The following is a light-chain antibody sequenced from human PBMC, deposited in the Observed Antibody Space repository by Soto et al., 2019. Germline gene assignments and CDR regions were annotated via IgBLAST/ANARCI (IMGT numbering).Light chain of an antibody. J-gene: IGKJ1*01. CDR1: QSATSRY. Sequence: EIGITRSPAQVPGSLSENPTLAWRASQSATSRYLAWYQQKPGQAPRLLIFGASIRDTGVTDRFSGSGSGTDFTLTISRLEAEDSAVYYCQQYGSSPGTFGQGTKVDIK. V-gene: IGKV3-20*01. CDR2: GAS. CDR3: QQYGSSPGT.